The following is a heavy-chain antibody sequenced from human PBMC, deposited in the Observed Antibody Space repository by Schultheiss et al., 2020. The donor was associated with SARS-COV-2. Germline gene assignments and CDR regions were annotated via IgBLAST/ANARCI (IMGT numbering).Heavy chain of an antibody. D-gene: IGHD6-19*01. Sequence: GSLRLSCAVYGGSFSGYYWSWIRQPPGKGLEWIGEINHSGSTNYNPSLKSRVTISVDTSKNQFSLKLSSVTAADTAVYYCARGLARGYSSGWYRGYYFDYWGQGTLVTVSS. J-gene: IGHJ4*02. CDR2: INHSGST. CDR1: GGSFSGYY. CDR3: ARGLARGYSSGWYRGYYFDY. V-gene: IGHV4-34*01.